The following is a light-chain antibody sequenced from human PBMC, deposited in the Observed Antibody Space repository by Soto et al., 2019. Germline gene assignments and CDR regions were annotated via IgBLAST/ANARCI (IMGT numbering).Light chain of an antibody. CDR1: QHISTY. Sequence: DIQMTQSPSSLSASVGDRVTITCQASQHISTYLNWFQQKPGKAPELLIYDTSNLVPGVPSRFSGSGSGTDFTFTISSLQPEDIATYYCQRYGDLPPTFGPGTKVDIK. J-gene: IGKJ3*01. CDR2: DTS. CDR3: QRYGDLPPT. V-gene: IGKV1-33*01.